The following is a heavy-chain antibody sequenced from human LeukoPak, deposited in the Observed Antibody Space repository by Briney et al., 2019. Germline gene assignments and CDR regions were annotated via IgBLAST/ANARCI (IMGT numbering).Heavy chain of an antibody. CDR3: ARGGVLPRGFDL. J-gene: IGHJ5*02. CDR1: SESSGGDD. V-gene: IGHV4-34*01. D-gene: IGHD3-16*01. Sequence: SETLSLTCAMHSESSGGDDWTWIRQPPGKGLEWIGEVSPGGSTRYNPSLRSRVTISLDTSKNYFSLKLTSVTAADTAMYYCARGGVLPRGFDLWGQGTLVTVSS. CDR2: VSPGGST.